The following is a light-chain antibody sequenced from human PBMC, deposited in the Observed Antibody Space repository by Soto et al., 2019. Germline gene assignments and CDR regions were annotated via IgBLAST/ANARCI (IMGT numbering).Light chain of an antibody. CDR2: GVS. CDR1: QSISHKY. J-gene: IGKJ1*01. Sequence: IVLTQSPGTLSLSPGERATLSCRASQSISHKYLALYQQEPGQAPRLLIHGVSIRATGIPDRFSGSGSGTDFTLTISRLEPEDFAVYYCQLYSGSPWTFGQGTKVDIK. CDR3: QLYSGSPWT. V-gene: IGKV3-20*01.